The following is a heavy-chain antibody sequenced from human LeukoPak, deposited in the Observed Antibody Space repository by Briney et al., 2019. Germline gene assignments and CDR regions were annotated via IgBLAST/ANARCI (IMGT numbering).Heavy chain of an antibody. CDR1: GGSISSGSYY. J-gene: IGHJ6*03. CDR2: IYTSGST. CDR3: AREVGGGMILYYYYMDV. V-gene: IGHV4-61*02. D-gene: IGHD3-16*01. Sequence: SETLSLTCTVSGGSISSGSYYWSWIRQPAGKGLEWIGRIYTSGSTNYNPSLKSRVTISVDTSKNQFSLKLSSVTAADTAVYYCAREVGGGMILYYYYMDVWGKGTTVTVSS.